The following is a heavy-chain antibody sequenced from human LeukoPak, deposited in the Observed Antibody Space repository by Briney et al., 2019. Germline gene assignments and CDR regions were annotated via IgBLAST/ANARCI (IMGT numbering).Heavy chain of an antibody. CDR1: GDTFSSCV. CDR2: ININNGKT. CDR3: ARDALKWEAGYAYSYGLYV. D-gene: IGHD1-26*01. J-gene: IGHJ6*01. Sequence: ASLRVSCEASGDTFSSCVVSWGRQAPRQGVGWGGWININNGKTENAQNLRSRVTLTTATSTTTAYMQLTSLSSDDTAVYSCARDALKWEAGYAYSYGLYVWGQGTTVSVSS. V-gene: IGHV1-18*01.